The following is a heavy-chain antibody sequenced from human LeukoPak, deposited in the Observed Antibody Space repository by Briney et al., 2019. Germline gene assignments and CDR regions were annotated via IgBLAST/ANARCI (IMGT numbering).Heavy chain of an antibody. CDR2: ISGSGGST. Sequence: PGGSLRLSCAASGFTFSSHAMSWVRQAPGRGLEWVSAISGSGGSTYYADSVKGRFTISRGNSKNTLYLQMNSLRAEDTAVYYCAKGQTPKSYCSGGSCYSLHYWGQGTLVTVSS. J-gene: IGHJ4*02. D-gene: IGHD2-15*01. CDR3: AKGQTPKSYCSGGSCYSLHY. CDR1: GFTFSSHA. V-gene: IGHV3-23*01.